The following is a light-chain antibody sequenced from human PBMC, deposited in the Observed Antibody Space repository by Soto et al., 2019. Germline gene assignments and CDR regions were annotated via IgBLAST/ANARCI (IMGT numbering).Light chain of an antibody. CDR2: GAS. Sequence: EILMTQSPATLSVSPGERATLSCRASQSVDSNLAWYQQKPGQAPRLLIYGASTRATGISARFSGSGSGTEFTLTISSLQSEDFGVYYCQQYNNWWTFGQGTKVES. J-gene: IGKJ1*01. CDR1: QSVDSN. CDR3: QQYNNWWT. V-gene: IGKV3-15*01.